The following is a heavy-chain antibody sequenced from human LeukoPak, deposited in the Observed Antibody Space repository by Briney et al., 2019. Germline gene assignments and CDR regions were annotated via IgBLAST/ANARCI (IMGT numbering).Heavy chain of an antibody. D-gene: IGHD2-8*02. CDR2: MNPNRGNK. CDR3: ARAGGGSRPIDY. CDR1: GYTFTSYD. J-gene: IGHJ4*02. Sequence: GASVKVSCKASGYTFTSYDINWVRQATGQGLEWMGWMNPNRGNKGYAQKFQGRVTMTRNTSISTAYMELSSLRSEATAVYYCARAGGGSRPIDYWGQGTLVTVSS. V-gene: IGHV1-8*01.